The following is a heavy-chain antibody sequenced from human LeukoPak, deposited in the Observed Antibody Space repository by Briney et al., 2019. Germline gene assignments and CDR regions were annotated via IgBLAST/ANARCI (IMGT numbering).Heavy chain of an antibody. V-gene: IGHV4-59*01. CDR1: GDSISSYY. J-gene: IGHJ6*04. CDR2: IYYSGST. Sequence: SETLSLTCTVSGDSISSYYWSWIRQPPGKGLEWNGYIYYSGSTNYNPSLKSRVTISVDTSKNQFSLKLSSVTAADTAVYYCARFNCSSTSCYGDYYYYGMDVWGKGTTVTVSS. CDR3: ARFNCSSTSCYGDYYYYGMDV. D-gene: IGHD2-2*01.